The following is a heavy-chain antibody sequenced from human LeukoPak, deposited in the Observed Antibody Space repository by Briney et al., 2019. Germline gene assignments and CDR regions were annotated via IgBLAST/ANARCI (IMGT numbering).Heavy chain of an antibody. CDR3: ARGHSSSWYGYIYY. CDR1: GGSFSGYY. J-gene: IGHJ4*02. Sequence: SETLSLTCAVYGGSFSGYYWSWIRQPPGKGLEWIGEMNHSGSTKYNPSLKSRVTISVDTSKNQFSLKLSSVTAADTAVYYCARGHSSSWYGYIYYWGQGTLVTVSS. D-gene: IGHD6-13*01. CDR2: MNHSGST. V-gene: IGHV4-34*01.